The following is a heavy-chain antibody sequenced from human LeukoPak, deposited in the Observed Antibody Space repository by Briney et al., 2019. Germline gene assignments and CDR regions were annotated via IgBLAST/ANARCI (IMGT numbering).Heavy chain of an antibody. CDR1: GGTFSSYA. V-gene: IGHV1-69*04. J-gene: IGHJ3*02. CDR3: APLRNYYDSSEDAFDI. Sequence: ASVKVSCKASGGTFSSYAISWVRQAPGQGLEWMGRIIPILGMANYAQKFQGRVTITADKSTSTAYMELSSLRSEDTAVYYCAPLRNYYDSSEDAFDIWGQGTMVTISS. CDR2: IIPILGMA. D-gene: IGHD3-22*01.